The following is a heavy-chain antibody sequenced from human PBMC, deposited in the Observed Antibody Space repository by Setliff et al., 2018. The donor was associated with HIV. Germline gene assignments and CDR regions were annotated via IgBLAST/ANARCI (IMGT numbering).Heavy chain of an antibody. J-gene: IGHJ5*01. D-gene: IGHD3-10*01. V-gene: IGHV5-10-1*01. CDR1: GFSFTSYW. Sequence: SCKGSGFSFTSYWISWVRQMPGKGLEWMGRIDPADSYTHYSPSFQGHITISIDKSISSASLHWSSLRTSDTAIYYCARHFGYNPGWFDSWGQGTLVTVSS. CDR3: ARHFGYNPGWFDS. CDR2: IDPADSYT.